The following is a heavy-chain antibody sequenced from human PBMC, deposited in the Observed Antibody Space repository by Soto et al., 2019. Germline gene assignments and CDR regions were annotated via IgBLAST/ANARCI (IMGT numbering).Heavy chain of an antibody. CDR1: GGSFSGYY. V-gene: IGHV4-34*01. Sequence: LSLTCAVYGGSFSGYYWSWIRQPPGKGLEWIGEINHSGSTNYNPSLKSRVTISVDTSKNQFSLKLSSVTAADTAVYYCARGGRHDAFDIWGQGTMVTVSS. CDR3: ARGGRHDAFDI. CDR2: INHSGST. J-gene: IGHJ3*02.